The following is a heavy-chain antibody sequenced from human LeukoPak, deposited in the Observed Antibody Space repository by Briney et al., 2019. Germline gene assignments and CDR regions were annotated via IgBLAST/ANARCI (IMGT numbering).Heavy chain of an antibody. J-gene: IGHJ4*02. Sequence: ASVTVSCKASGYIFTGYYIHWVRQAPGQGLEWMGWINPNSGGTDYAQKFQGRVIMTRDTSITTAYMELHSLISDDTAVYYCARGLAIFGVVIPTFFDSWGQGTLVTVSS. V-gene: IGHV1-2*02. CDR2: INPNSGGT. CDR3: ARGLAIFGVVIPTFFDS. D-gene: IGHD3-3*01. CDR1: GYIFTGYY.